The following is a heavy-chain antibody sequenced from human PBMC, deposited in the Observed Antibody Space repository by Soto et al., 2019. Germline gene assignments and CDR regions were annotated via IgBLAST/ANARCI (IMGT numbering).Heavy chain of an antibody. CDR2: IKSKTDGGTT. CDR1: GFTFSNAW. D-gene: IGHD3-3*01. CDR3: TTGYYDFWSGYYPRYFDY. V-gene: IGHV3-15*07. J-gene: IGHJ4*02. Sequence: AGGSLRLSCAASGFTFSNAWMNWVRQAPGKGLEWVGRIKSKTDGGTTDYAAPVKGRFTISRDDSKNTLYLQMNSLKTEDTAVYYCTTGYYDFWSGYYPRYFDYCGQGTLVTVSS.